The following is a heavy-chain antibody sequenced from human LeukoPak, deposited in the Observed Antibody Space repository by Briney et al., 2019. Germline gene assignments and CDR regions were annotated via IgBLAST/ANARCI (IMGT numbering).Heavy chain of an antibody. J-gene: IGHJ6*03. CDR2: ISGSGGST. D-gene: IGHD3-9*01. V-gene: IGHV3-23*01. CDR1: GFTFSNYA. Sequence: GGSLRLSCAASGFTFSNYAMNWVRQAPGKGLEWVSGISGSGGSTYYADSVKGRFTISRDNSKNTLYLQMNSLSAEDTAVYYCAKDSILTGSSYYYYYYMDVWGKGTTVTISS. CDR3: AKDSILTGSSYYYYYYMDV.